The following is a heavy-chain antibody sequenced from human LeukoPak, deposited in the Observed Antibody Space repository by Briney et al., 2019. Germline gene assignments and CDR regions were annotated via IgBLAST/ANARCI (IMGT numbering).Heavy chain of an antibody. J-gene: IGHJ6*02. CDR1: GASLNGHY. Sequence: PSETLSLTCAVYGASLNGHYWSWIRQPPGKGLEWIGEGSDVGGTKYNPSLKSRVTISADTSHHHFSLKLSSVTAADTAVYYCARGTRMPTKKIWEFGGMDVWGQGTTVTVSS. CDR3: ARGTRMPTKKIWEFGGMDV. CDR2: GSDVGGT. D-gene: IGHD5-24*01. V-gene: IGHV4-34*01.